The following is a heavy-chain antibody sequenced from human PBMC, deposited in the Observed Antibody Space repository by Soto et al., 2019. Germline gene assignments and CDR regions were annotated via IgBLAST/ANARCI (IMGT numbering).Heavy chain of an antibody. CDR3: ARGGYLDSSNGIDY. V-gene: IGHV1-3*01. CDR1: GYTFTSYG. Sequence: ASVKVSCKASGYTFTSYGMNWVRQAPGRGLEWMGWINPSNGNTKYSQKFQGRVTIDRDTSASTAYMELSSLRSEDTAVYYCARGGYLDSSNGIDYWGQGTLVTVSS. J-gene: IGHJ4*02. D-gene: IGHD3-22*01. CDR2: INPSNGNT.